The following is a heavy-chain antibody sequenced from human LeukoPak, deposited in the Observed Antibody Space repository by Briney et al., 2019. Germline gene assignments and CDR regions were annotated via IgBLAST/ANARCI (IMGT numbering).Heavy chain of an antibody. Sequence: GGSLRLSCAASGFTFSTYSMTWVRQAPGKGLEWVSYISSSSNTIYYADSVKGRFNISRDNAKNSLYLQMNSLRDEDTAVYYCARGSIPLPYSSSWFYYYGMDVWGQGTTVTVSS. V-gene: IGHV3-48*02. CDR2: ISSSSNTI. CDR1: GFTFSTYS. CDR3: ARGSIPLPYSSSWFYYYGMDV. J-gene: IGHJ6*02. D-gene: IGHD6-13*01.